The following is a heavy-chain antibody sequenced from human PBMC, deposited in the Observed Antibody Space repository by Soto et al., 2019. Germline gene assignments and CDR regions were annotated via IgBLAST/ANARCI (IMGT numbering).Heavy chain of an antibody. CDR1: GVSISGGGYY. D-gene: IGHD3-22*01. J-gene: IGHJ3*02. CDR2: IYYSGST. V-gene: IGHV4-31*03. Sequence: SETLSLTCTVSGVSISGGGYYWAWIRQHPGKGLEWIGYIYYSGSTYYNPSLKSRVTISVDTSKNQFSLKLSSVTAADTAVYYCARDFRRPTYYYDSSGYSAFDIWGQGTMVTVSS. CDR3: ARDFRRPTYYYDSSGYSAFDI.